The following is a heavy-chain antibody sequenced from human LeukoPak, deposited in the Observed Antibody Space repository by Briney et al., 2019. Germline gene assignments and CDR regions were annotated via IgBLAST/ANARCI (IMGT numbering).Heavy chain of an antibody. Sequence: GESLKISCPASGFTFSSYAMSWVRPAPGKGLQWVSRISASGGTTYSADSVKGRLTISRDNSKNTVYLQMNSLRAEDRAVYYCAKDLYSSSWFWEGDWGPGTLVTVSS. CDR1: GFTFSSYA. V-gene: IGHV3-23*01. J-gene: IGHJ4*02. CDR2: ISASGGTT. D-gene: IGHD6-13*01. CDR3: AKDLYSSSWFWEGD.